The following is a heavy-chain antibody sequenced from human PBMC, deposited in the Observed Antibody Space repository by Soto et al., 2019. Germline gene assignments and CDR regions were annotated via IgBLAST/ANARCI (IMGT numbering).Heavy chain of an antibody. CDR3: ARDRVATRGPYYYYGMDV. CDR2: IWYDGSNK. J-gene: IGHJ6*02. V-gene: IGHV3-33*01. Sequence: GGSLRLSCAASGFTFSSYGMHWVRQAPGKGLEWVAVIWYDGSNKYYADSVKGRFTISRDNSKNTLYLQMNSLRAEDTAVCYCARDRVATRGPYYYYGMDVWGQGTTVTVSS. D-gene: IGHD5-12*01. CDR1: GFTFSSYG.